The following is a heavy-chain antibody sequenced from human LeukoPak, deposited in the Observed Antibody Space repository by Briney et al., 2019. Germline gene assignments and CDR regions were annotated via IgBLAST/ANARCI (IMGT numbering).Heavy chain of an antibody. CDR1: GFSFFSYA. Sequence: GGSLRLSCAASGFSFFSYAMHWVRQAPGKGLEWVSFIRYDGSNKYYADSVKGRFTISRDNSKNTLYLQMNSLRAEDTAVYYCAKEGTANVYYYYYMDVWGKGTTVTVSS. J-gene: IGHJ6*03. CDR3: AKEGTANVYYYYYMDV. D-gene: IGHD5-18*01. CDR2: IRYDGSNK. V-gene: IGHV3-30*02.